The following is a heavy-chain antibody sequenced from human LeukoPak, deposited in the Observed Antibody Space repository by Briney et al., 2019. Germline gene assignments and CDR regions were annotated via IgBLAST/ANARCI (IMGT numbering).Heavy chain of an antibody. CDR1: GFTFKNYD. V-gene: IGHV3-23*01. Sequence: GGSLRLSCEASGFTFKNYDMTWVRQAPGKGLEWVSGIRGSGVSTSYADSVKGRSTISRDNSKNMLYLFMNNLRAEDTAVYYCATEYCSSSTCRFEYWGQGTLVTVSS. J-gene: IGHJ4*02. D-gene: IGHD2-2*01. CDR3: ATEYCSSSTCRFEY. CDR2: IRGSGVST.